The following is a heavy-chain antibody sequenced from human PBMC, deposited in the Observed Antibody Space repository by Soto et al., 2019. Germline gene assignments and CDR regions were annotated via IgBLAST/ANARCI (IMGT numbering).Heavy chain of an antibody. CDR2: ISVHNGKT. J-gene: IGHJ6*02. CDR3: ATYDYGRNSGYYFATDV. V-gene: IGHV1-18*01. D-gene: IGHD5-12*01. CDR1: GYTFTNYG. Sequence: ASVKVSCKTSGYTFTNYGFNWVRQAPGQGLEWMGWISVHNGKTNYAQNLQGRVTMTTDTSTNTAYMELRSLRSDDTAVYYCATYDYGRNSGYYFATDVWGQGTTVTVSS.